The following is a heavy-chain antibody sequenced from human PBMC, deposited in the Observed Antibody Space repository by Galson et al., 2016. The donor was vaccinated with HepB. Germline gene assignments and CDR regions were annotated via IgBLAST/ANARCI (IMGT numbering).Heavy chain of an antibody. CDR3: ARERRNHYDSSGFPDY. V-gene: IGHV3-66*01. Sequence: RLSCAVSGFTVSSNYMSWVRQAPGKGLQWVSVIYSGGTTYYADSVKGRLTISRDTSKNTLYLQMSSLRAEDTAVYFCARERRNHYDSSGFPDYWGQGTLVTVSS. CDR1: GFTVSSNY. CDR2: IYSGGTT. J-gene: IGHJ4*02. D-gene: IGHD3-22*01.